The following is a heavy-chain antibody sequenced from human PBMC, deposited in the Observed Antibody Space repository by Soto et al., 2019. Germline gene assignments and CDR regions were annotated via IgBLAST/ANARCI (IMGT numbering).Heavy chain of an antibody. CDR3: ARAVHLGASSSVFDS. CDR2: IYHSGST. CDR1: SGCISSSNW. J-gene: IGHJ4*02. D-gene: IGHD3-16*02. Sequence: SETLSLTCAVSSGCISSSNWWSWVRQPPGKGLEWIGEIYHSGSTNYDPSLKSRVTISVDKSKNQFSLKLSSVTAADTAVYYCARAVHLGASSSVFDSWCQGNLVTVSS. V-gene: IGHV4-4*02.